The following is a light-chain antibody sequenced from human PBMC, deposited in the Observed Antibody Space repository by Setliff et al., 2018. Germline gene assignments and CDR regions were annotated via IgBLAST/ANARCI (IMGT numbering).Light chain of an antibody. CDR2: DVT. Sequence: QSALTQPASVSGSPGQSIAISCTGTGSDVGGYDYVSWYQHHPDKAPKLIIYDVTKRPSGISDRFSGSKSGSTASLTISGLQAEDEAHYYCSSYTSISTLFGGGNQLTVL. CDR3: SSYTSISTL. V-gene: IGLV2-14*03. J-gene: IGLJ2*01. CDR1: GSDVGGYDY.